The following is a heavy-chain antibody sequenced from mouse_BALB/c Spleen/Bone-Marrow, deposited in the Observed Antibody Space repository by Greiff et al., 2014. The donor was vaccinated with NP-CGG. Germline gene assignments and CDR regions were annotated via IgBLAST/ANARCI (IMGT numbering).Heavy chain of an antibody. D-gene: IGHD2-1*01. J-gene: IGHJ3*01. CDR3: ASPVYYGNYEGFAY. V-gene: IGHV1-67*01. CDR1: GHTFTDYA. CDR2: ISTYSGNT. Sequence: QVQLKQSGPGLVRPGVSVKISCKGSGHTFTDYAMHWVKQSHAKSLEWIGVISTYSGNTNYNQKFKGKATMTVDKSSSTAYMELARLTSEDSAIYYCASPVYYGNYEGFAYWGQGTLVTVSA.